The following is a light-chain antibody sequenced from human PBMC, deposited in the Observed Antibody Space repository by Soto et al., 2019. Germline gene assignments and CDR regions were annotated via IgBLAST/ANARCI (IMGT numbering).Light chain of an antibody. CDR3: QQYGTSALT. V-gene: IGKV3-20*01. CDR1: QSVSSSY. Sequence: IVLTQSPGTLSFSPGERATLSCRASQSVSSSYLVWYQQRPGQPPRLLIYGTSTRAAGISDRFSGSGSGTDFTLTIYRLEPGDSAVYYCQQYGTSALTFGGGTKV. CDR2: GTS. J-gene: IGKJ4*01.